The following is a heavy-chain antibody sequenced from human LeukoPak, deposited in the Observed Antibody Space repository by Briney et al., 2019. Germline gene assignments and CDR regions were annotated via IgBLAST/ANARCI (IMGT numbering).Heavy chain of an antibody. Sequence: GGSLRLSCAASGFTFSSYAIHWVRQAPGKGLEWVAVISYDGSNKYYADSVKGRFTISRDNSKNTLYLQMNSLRAEDTAVYYCARDAVDTANAVWGQGTTVTVSS. CDR3: ARDAVDTANAV. CDR1: GFTFSSYA. CDR2: ISYDGSNK. J-gene: IGHJ6*02. V-gene: IGHV3-30-3*01. D-gene: IGHD5-18*01.